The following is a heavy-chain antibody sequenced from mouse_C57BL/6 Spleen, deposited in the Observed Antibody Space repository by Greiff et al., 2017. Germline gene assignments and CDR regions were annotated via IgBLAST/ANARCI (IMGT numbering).Heavy chain of an antibody. CDR2: ISGGGGNT. J-gene: IGHJ1*03. V-gene: IGHV5-9*01. Sequence: EVKLMESGGGLVKPGGSLKLSCAASGFTFSSYTMSWVRQTPEKRLEWVPTISGGGGNTYYPDSVKGRFTISRDNAKNTLYLQMSSLRSEDTALYYCARQGGPDWYFDVWGTGTTVTVSS. CDR1: GFTFSSYT. CDR3: ARQGGPDWYFDV.